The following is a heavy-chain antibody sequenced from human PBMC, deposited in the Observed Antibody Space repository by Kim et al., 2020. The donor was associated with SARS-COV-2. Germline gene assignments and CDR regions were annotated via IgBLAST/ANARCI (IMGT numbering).Heavy chain of an antibody. CDR3: ARAGIAARRGRDWYFDL. CDR2: INHSGST. J-gene: IGHJ2*01. V-gene: IGHV4-34*01. Sequence: SETLSLTCAVYGGSFSGYYWSWIRQPPGKGLEWIGEINHSGSTNYNPSLKSRVTISVDTSKNQFSLKLSSVTAADTAVYYCARAGIAARRGRDWYFDLWG. CDR1: GGSFSGYY. D-gene: IGHD6-6*01.